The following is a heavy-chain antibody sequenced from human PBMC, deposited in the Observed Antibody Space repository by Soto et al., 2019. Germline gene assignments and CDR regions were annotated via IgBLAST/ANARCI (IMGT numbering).Heavy chain of an antibody. CDR2: LYSAGTI. CDR1: WFIVISTF. Sequence: GGSLRLSCAASWFIVISTFMSWVRQAPGKGLEWVSSLYSAGTIYYADSVKGRFTISRDNAKNSLYLQMNSLRDEDTAVYYCARDLQQSDFDYWGQGTLVTVSS. J-gene: IGHJ4*02. V-gene: IGHV3-53*01. D-gene: IGHD5-18*01. CDR3: ARDLQQSDFDY.